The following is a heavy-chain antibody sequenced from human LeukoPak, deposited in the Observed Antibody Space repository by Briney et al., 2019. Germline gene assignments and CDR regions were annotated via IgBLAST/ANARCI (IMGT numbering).Heavy chain of an antibody. J-gene: IGHJ4*02. CDR2: ISSDGNSK. CDR3: ATEGGSSGRAGYFDC. Sequence: GGSLRLSRAASGFTFSNFAMHWVRQAPGKGLEWVAVISSDGNSKYYVDSVKGRFTISRDNSKNTVYLQMDSLSDEDTAVYYCATEGGSSGRAGYFDCWGQGTLVTVSS. CDR1: GFTFSNFA. D-gene: IGHD6-19*01. V-gene: IGHV3-30-3*01.